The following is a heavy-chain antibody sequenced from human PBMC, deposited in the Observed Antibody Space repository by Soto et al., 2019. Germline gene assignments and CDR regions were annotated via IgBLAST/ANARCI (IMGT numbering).Heavy chain of an antibody. J-gene: IGHJ4*02. D-gene: IGHD5-18*01. CDR2: ISGSGGST. CDR3: AKNDRGYSYGPLYYFDY. CDR1: GFTFSSYA. V-gene: IGHV3-23*01. Sequence: GGSLRLSCAASGFTFSSYAMSWVRQAPGKGLEWVSAISGSGGSTYYADSVKGRFTISRDNSKNTLYLQMNSLRAEDTAVYYCAKNDRGYSYGPLYYFDYWGQGTLVTVSS.